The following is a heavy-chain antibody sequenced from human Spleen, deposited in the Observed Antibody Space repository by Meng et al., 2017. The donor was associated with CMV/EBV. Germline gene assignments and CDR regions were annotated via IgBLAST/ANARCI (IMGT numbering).Heavy chain of an antibody. V-gene: IGHV1-69*05. J-gene: IGHJ6*02. CDR2: NIPISGAA. D-gene: IGHD6-6*01. Sequence: SVKVSCKASGGTFSSYAISWVRQAPGQGLEWMGGNIPISGAANYAQKFQGRVTITTDESTSTASMELSSLRSEDTAVYYCAAAYSSSSPSHGMDVWGQGTTVTVSS. CDR3: AAAYSSSSPSHGMDV. CDR1: GGTFSSYA.